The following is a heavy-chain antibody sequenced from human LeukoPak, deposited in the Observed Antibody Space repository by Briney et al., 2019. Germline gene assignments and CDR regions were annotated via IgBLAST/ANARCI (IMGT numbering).Heavy chain of an antibody. V-gene: IGHV4-59*01. Sequence: PSETLSLTCTVSGGSITSYYWSWIRQPPGKGLEWIGYIYYSGSTNYNPSLKSRVTISVDTSKNQFSLKLSSVTAADTAVYYCARAPGYSSSWHFDYWGQGTLVTVSS. CDR3: ARAPGYSSSWHFDY. D-gene: IGHD6-13*01. CDR2: IYYSGST. CDR1: GGSITSYY. J-gene: IGHJ4*02.